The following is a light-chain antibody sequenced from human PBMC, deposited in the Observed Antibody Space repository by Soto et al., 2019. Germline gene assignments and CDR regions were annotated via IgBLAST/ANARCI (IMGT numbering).Light chain of an antibody. J-gene: IGLJ2*01. CDR2: LKSDGSH. V-gene: IGLV4-69*01. Sequence: QLVLTQSPSASASLGASVKLTCTLSSGHNSYAIAWHQQQPEKGPRFLMKLKSDGSHSKGDGIPDRFSGSSSGAERYLTISRLQSEDEADYYCQPWGSGIRVVFGGGTKLTVL. CDR1: SGHNSYA. CDR3: QPWGSGIRVV.